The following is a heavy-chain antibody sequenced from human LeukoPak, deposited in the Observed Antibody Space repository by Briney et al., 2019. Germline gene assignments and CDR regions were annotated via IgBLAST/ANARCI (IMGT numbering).Heavy chain of an antibody. CDR1: GGTFSSYA. V-gene: IGHV1-69*13. J-gene: IGHJ4*02. D-gene: IGHD3-22*01. CDR2: IIPIFGTA. Sequence: SVKVSCKASGGTFSSYAISWVRQAPGQGLEWMGGIIPIFGTANYAQKFQGRVTITADESTSTAYMELSSLRSEDTAVYYCARDRVDYDSSGYYFYYWGQGTLFTVSS. CDR3: ARDRVDYDSSGYYFYY.